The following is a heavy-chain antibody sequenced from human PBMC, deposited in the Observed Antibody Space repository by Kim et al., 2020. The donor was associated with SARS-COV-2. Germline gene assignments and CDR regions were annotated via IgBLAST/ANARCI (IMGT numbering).Heavy chain of an antibody. Sequence: EYATSVKSRIPINPDTSKNQFSLQLSSVTPEDTAVYYCARALGTWRGGIDPWGQGTLVTVSS. CDR3: ARALGTWRGGIDP. D-gene: IGHD3-16*01. V-gene: IGHV6-1*01. J-gene: IGHJ5*02.